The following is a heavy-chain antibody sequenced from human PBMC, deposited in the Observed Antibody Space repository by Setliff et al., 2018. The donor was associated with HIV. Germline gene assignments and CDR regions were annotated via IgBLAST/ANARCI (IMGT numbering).Heavy chain of an antibody. V-gene: IGHV3-21*01. CDR1: GFSFNSYN. CDR3: ARDRASSGYYARFDH. J-gene: IGHJ4*02. Sequence: GGSLRLSCTFYGFSFNSYNMNWVRQAPGKGLEWVSSISYDSRFIYHADSMKGRFTISRDNAKKLVYLQMNSLRAEDTAIYYCARDRASSGYYARFDHWGQGTLVTVSS. CDR2: ISYDSRFI. D-gene: IGHD3-22*01.